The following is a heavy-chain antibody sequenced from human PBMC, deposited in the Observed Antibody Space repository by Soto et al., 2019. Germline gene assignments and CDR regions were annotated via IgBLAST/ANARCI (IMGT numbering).Heavy chain of an antibody. CDR3: ARSPRTQDIVVVPAAIFFDY. Sequence: SETLSLTCTVSGGSISSYYWSWIRQPPGKGLEWIGYIYYSGSTNYNPSLKSRVTISVDTSKNQFSLKLSSVTAADTAVYYCARSPRTQDIVVVPAAIFFDYWGQGTLVTVSS. CDR2: IYYSGST. V-gene: IGHV4-59*01. J-gene: IGHJ4*02. D-gene: IGHD2-2*01. CDR1: GGSISSYY.